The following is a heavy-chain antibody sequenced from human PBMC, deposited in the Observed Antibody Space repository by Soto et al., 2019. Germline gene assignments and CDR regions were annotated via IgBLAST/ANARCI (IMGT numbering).Heavy chain of an antibody. V-gene: IGHV3-11*06. D-gene: IGHD2-21*01. J-gene: IGHJ6*02. Sequence: LRLSCAASGFTFSDYYMSWIRQAPGKGLEWVSYFSSSSSYTNYADSVKGRFTISRDNAKNSLYLQMNSLRAEDTAVYYCARSLSYPGFRHYYYGMDVWGQGTTVTVSS. CDR3: ARSLSYPGFRHYYYGMDV. CDR2: FSSSSSYT. CDR1: GFTFSDYY.